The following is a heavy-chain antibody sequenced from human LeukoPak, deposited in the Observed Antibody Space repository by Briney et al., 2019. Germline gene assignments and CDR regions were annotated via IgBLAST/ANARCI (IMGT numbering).Heavy chain of an antibody. CDR2: ISSSSSYI. J-gene: IGHJ4*02. D-gene: IGHD3-22*01. V-gene: IGHV3-21*01. Sequence: GGSLRLSCAASGFTFSSYSMNWVRQAPGKGLEWVSSISSSSSYIYYAGSVKGRFTISRDNAKNSLYLQMNSLRAEDTAVYYCARDRKYDSSGYYHYWGQGTLVTVSS. CDR3: ARDRKYDSSGYYHY. CDR1: GFTFSSYS.